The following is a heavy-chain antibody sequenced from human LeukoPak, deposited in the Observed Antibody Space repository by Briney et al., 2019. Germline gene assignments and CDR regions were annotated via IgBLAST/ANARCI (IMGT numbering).Heavy chain of an antibody. CDR2: ISGSGGST. CDR1: GFTFSSYA. CDR3: ARSSCSSTSCSTNYGMDV. Sequence: SGGSLRLSCAASGFTFSSYAMSWVRQAPGKGLEWVSAISGSGGSTYYADFVRGRFTISRDNSKNTLYLQMNSLRVEDTAVYYCARSSCSSTSCSTNYGMDVWGQGTTVTVSS. V-gene: IGHV3-23*01. J-gene: IGHJ6*02. D-gene: IGHD2-2*01.